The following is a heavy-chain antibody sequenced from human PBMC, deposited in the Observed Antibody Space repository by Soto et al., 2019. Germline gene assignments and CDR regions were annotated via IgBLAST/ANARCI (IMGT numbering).Heavy chain of an antibody. V-gene: IGHV3-23*01. D-gene: IGHD1-1*01. CDR2: ISGSGGST. CDR3: AKRATGTYFDY. CDR1: GFTFSSYV. J-gene: IGHJ4*02. Sequence: EVQLLESGRGLVQPGGSLRLSCAASGFTFSSYVMNWVRQAPGKGLEWVSVISGSGGSTYYADSVKGRFTISRDNSKNTLYLQMNSLRAEDTAVYYCAKRATGTYFDYWGQGTLVTVSS.